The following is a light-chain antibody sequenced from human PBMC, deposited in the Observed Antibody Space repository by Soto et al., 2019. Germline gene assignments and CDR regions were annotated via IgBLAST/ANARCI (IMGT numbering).Light chain of an antibody. CDR3: QQYLDWPRT. V-gene: IGKV3-15*01. J-gene: IGKJ1*01. Sequence: EIVMTQSPATLSVSPWERATLSCRASQSVGSDLVWYRQKPGQAPRLLIYGASNRATGVSERFSGRGSGTVFTLTISSLQSDDVAVYYCQQYLDWPRTFGQGTKVDI. CDR1: QSVGSD. CDR2: GAS.